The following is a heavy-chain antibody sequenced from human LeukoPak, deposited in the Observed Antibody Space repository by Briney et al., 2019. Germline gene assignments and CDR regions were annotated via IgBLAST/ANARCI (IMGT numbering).Heavy chain of an antibody. CDR2: ISSSSSYT. CDR1: GFTVSNNY. J-gene: IGHJ6*02. V-gene: IGHV3-11*05. D-gene: IGHD3-10*01. CDR3: ARDMRGFRGMDV. Sequence: SLRLSCAAAGFTVSNNYMRWVRQAPGKGREWVSYISSSSSYTNYADSVKGRFTISRDNAKNSLYLQMNSLRAEDTAVYYCARDMRGFRGMDVWGQGTTVTVSS.